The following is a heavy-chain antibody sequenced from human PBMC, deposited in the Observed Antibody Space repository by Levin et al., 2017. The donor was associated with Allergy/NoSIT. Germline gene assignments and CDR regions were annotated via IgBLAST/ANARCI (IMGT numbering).Heavy chain of an antibody. CDR2: ISSSSSYT. J-gene: IGHJ5*02. V-gene: IGHV3-11*05. CDR3: ARDRNYYGSGSYDPLPLQFDP. Sequence: GESLKISCAASGFTFSDYYMSWIRQAPGKGLEWVSYISSSSSYTNYADSVKGRFTISRDNAKNSLYLQMNSLRAEDTAVYYCARDRNYYGSGSYDPLPLQFDPWGQGTLVTVSS. D-gene: IGHD3-10*01. CDR1: GFTFSDYY.